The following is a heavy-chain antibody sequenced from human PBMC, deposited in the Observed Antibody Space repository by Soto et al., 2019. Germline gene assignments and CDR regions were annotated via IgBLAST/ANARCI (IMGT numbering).Heavy chain of an antibody. CDR1: GYTLTSYA. CDR2: INAGNGNT. V-gene: IGHV1-3*01. J-gene: IGHJ4*02. D-gene: IGHD6-13*01. CDR3: ARDQGIASSGPFDY. Sequence: ASVKVSCKASGYTLTSYAMHWVRQAPGQRLEWMGWINAGNGNTKYSQKFQGRVTITRDTSASTAYMELSSLRSEDTAVYYCARDQGIASSGPFDYWGPGTLVTVSS.